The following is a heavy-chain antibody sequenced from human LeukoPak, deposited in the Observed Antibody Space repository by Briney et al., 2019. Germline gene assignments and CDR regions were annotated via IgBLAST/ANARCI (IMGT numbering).Heavy chain of an antibody. V-gene: IGHV1-69*13. CDR2: IIPIFGTA. CDR1: GGTFSSYA. Sequence: SVKVSCKASGGTFSSYAISWVRQAPGQGLEWMGGIIPIFGTANYAQKFQGRVTITADESTSTAYMELSSLRSEDTAVYYCARAGFGGFGVNYYYMDVWGKGTTVTVSS. J-gene: IGHJ6*03. CDR3: ARAGFGGFGVNYYYMDV. D-gene: IGHD3-10*01.